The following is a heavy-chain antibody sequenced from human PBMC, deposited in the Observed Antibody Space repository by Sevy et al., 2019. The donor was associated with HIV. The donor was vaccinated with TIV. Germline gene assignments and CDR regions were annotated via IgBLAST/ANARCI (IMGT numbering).Heavy chain of an antibody. D-gene: IGHD3-10*01. Sequence: SETLSLTCAVYGGSFSGYYWSWIRQPPGKGLEWIGEINHSGSTNYNPSLKSRVTISVDTSKNQFSLKLGSVTAADTAVYYCARAPRGVRGVRWFDPWGQGTLVTVSS. CDR1: GGSFSGYY. CDR3: ARAPRGVRGVRWFDP. CDR2: INHSGST. V-gene: IGHV4-34*01. J-gene: IGHJ5*02.